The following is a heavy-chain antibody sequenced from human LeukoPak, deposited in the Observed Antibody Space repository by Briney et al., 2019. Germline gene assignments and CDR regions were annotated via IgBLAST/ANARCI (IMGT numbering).Heavy chain of an antibody. V-gene: IGHV4-39*01. D-gene: IGHD6-13*01. CDR1: GGSISSSSYY. J-gene: IGHJ4*02. Sequence: PSETLSLTCTVSGGSISSSSYYWGWIRQPPGKGLEWIGSIYYSGSTYYNPSLKSRVTISVDTSKNQFSLKLSSVTAADTAVYYCARLPRPGIAAAGTGYWGQGTLVTVSS. CDR2: IYYSGST. CDR3: ARLPRPGIAAAGTGY.